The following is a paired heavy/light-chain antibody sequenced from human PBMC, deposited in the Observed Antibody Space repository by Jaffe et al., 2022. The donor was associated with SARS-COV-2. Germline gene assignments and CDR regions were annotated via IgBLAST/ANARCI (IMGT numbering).Light chain of an antibody. CDR1: QGISSW. CDR3: QQANSFLPLT. CDR2: AAS. V-gene: IGKV1-12*01. Sequence: DIQMTQSPSSVSASVGDRVTITCRASQGISSWLAWYQQKPGKAPKLLIYAASSLQSGVPSRFSGSGSGTDFTLTISSLQPEDFATYYCQQANSFLPLTFGGGTKVEIK. J-gene: IGKJ4*01.
Heavy chain of an antibody. Sequence: QVQLQESGPGLVKPSETLSLTCTVSGGSISSYYWSWIRQPPGKGLEWIGYIYYSGSTNYNPSLKSRVTISVDTSKNQFSLKLSSVTAADTAVYYCARGLSTVVKGVEYYYYGMDVWGQGTTVTVSS. CDR2: IYYSGST. J-gene: IGHJ6*02. V-gene: IGHV4-59*01. CDR3: ARGLSTVVKGVEYYYYGMDV. CDR1: GGSISSYY. D-gene: IGHD4-17*01.